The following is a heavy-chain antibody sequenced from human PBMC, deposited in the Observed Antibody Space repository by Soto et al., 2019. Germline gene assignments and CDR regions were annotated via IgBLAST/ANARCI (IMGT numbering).Heavy chain of an antibody. Sequence: SETLSLTCAVSGASISGSYYYWAWLRQSPGKGPEWIGSVFYTGFTSYNPSLESRVSVSVDTSKSQFSLKLSAVAAADTAVYYCATSQKGYNWNYFDHWGQGALVTVS. CDR1: GASISGSYYY. J-gene: IGHJ4*02. CDR2: VFYTGFT. CDR3: ATSQKGYNWNYFDH. V-gene: IGHV4-39*01. D-gene: IGHD1-20*01.